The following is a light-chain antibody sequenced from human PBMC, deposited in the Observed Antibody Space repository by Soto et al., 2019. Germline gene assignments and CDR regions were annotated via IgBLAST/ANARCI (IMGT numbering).Light chain of an antibody. V-gene: IGKV3-20*01. J-gene: IGKJ2*01. CDR3: QQYGGATPEYP. CDR1: QTVSSTY. CDR2: GAS. Sequence: EIVLTQSPGTLSFSPGERATLSCRASQTVSSTYLAWYQQKPGQAPRLLIYGASSRPTGIPDRFSGSGSGTDFTHTISRLEPEDVAVYYCQQYGGATPEYPFGQGTKLEIK.